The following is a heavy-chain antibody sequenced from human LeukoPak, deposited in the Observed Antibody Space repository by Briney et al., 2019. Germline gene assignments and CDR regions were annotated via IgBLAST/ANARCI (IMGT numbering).Heavy chain of an antibody. J-gene: IGHJ4*02. CDR2: ISGSGGST. CDR1: GFTFSSYA. D-gene: IGHD6-13*01. Sequence: GGSLRLSCAASGFTFSSYAMSWVRQAPGKGLEWVSAISGSGGSTYYADSVKGRFTISRDNSKNTLYLQMNSLRAEDTAVYYCELSGIAAAGSSDWGQGTLVTVSS. V-gene: IGHV3-23*01. CDR3: ELSGIAAAGSSD.